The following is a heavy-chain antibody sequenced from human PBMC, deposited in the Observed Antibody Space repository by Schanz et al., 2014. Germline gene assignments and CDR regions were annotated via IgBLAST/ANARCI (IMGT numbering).Heavy chain of an antibody. D-gene: IGHD3-16*01. CDR2: ISWNSVSI. V-gene: IGHV3-9*01. CDR1: GFTFDDFG. CDR3: AKVRADKRGAFDS. Sequence: EVYLVESGGDLVQPGKSLRLSCAASGFTFDDFGMHWVRQAPGKALEWVSGISWNSVSIGYADSVKGRFTISRDNAKNYLYLQMNSQRVDDTASYFCAKVRADKRGAFDSWGQGTLVTVSS. J-gene: IGHJ4*02.